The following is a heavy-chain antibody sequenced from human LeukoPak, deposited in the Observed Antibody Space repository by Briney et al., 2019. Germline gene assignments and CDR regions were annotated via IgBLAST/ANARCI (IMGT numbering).Heavy chain of an antibody. CDR1: GFTFSSFA. CDR3: ASPTYSHDSSGYLGVYYLDY. D-gene: IGHD3-22*01. CDR2: ISHDGSSK. V-gene: IGHV3-30-3*01. Sequence: PGRSLRLSCAASGFTFSSFAMHWVRQAPGKGLDWVAVISHDGSSKFFADSVKGRFTISRDNSKNVLYLQMNSLRAEDTAVYYCASPTYSHDSSGYLGVYYLDYWGQGTLVTVSS. J-gene: IGHJ4*02.